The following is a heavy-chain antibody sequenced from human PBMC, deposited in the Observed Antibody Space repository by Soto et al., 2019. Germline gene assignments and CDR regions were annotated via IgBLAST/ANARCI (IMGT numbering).Heavy chain of an antibody. J-gene: IGHJ1*01. CDR3: ARDQVSVAGRFYYYDSSGYPEYFQH. CDR1: GYTFTSYG. V-gene: IGHV1-18*01. D-gene: IGHD3-22*01. CDR2: ISAYNGNT. Sequence: GASVKVSCKASGYTFTSYGISWVRQAPGQGLEWMGWISAYNGNTNYAQKLQGRVTMTTDTSTSTAYMELRSLRSDDTAVYYCARDQVSVAGRFYYYDSSGYPEYFQHWVQGTLVTVSS.